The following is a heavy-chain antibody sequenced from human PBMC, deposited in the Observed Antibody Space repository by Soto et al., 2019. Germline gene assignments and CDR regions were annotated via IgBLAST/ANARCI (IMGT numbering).Heavy chain of an antibody. CDR3: GRRFDL. CDR1: GIIFSNYD. J-gene: IGHJ2*01. CDR2: ISRSSSTL. V-gene: IGHV3-48*01. Sequence: GGSLRLSCAASGIIFSNYDMNWVRQAPGKGLEWVSQISRSSSTLYYADSVKGRFTISRDNVKNLLYLQMSSLRAEDTAVYYCGRRFDLWGRGTLVTVSS.